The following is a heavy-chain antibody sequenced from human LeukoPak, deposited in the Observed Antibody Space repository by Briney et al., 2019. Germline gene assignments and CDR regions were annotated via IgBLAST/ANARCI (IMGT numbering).Heavy chain of an antibody. D-gene: IGHD1-26*01. CDR2: IYYSGST. V-gene: IGHV4-39*01. CDR1: GGSISSSSYY. Sequence: SETLSLTCTVSGGSISSSSYYWGWIRQPPGKGLEWIGSIYYSGSTYYNPSLKSRVTISVDTSKNQFSLKLSSVTAADTAVYYCARGPGLGATGWYFDLWGRGTLVTVSS. J-gene: IGHJ2*01. CDR3: ARGPGLGATGWYFDL.